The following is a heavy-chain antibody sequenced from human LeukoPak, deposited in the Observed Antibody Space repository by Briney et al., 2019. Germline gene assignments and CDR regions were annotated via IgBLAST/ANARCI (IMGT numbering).Heavy chain of an antibody. CDR2: ITTTSTF. J-gene: IGHJ4*02. CDR1: GFTFSACT. CDR3: ARDSVEAAVSDY. V-gene: IGHV3-21*01. Sequence: AGGSLRLSCAASGFTFSACTMNRVRQAPGKGLEWVSSITTTSTFYADSVKGRFTISRDNAKNSLYLQMDSLRADDTGVYYCARDSVEAAVSDYWGQGTLVTVSS. D-gene: IGHD6-13*01.